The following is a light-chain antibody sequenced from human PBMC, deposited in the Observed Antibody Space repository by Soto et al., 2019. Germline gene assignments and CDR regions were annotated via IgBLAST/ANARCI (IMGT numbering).Light chain of an antibody. J-gene: IGKJ4*01. CDR2: GAS. Sequence: EIVLTQSPGTLSLSPGERATLSCRASQSVTSNFFAWYQQKPGQAPRLLIYGASSRATGIPDRISGSGSGTDFTITIRRLDPEDFALYYCQPDGSSPLTFGGGTKVEIK. CDR3: QPDGSSPLT. CDR1: QSVTSNF. V-gene: IGKV3-20*01.